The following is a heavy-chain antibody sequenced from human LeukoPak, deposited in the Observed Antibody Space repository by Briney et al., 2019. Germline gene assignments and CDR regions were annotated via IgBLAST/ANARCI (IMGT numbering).Heavy chain of an antibody. Sequence: GGSLRLSCAASGFTFSSYAMSWVRQAPGKGLEWVSAISGSGGSTYYADSVKGRFTISRDNSKNTLYLQMNRLRAEDTAVYYCAKAWRNGSKRNDAFDIWGQGTMVTVSS. J-gene: IGHJ3*02. D-gene: IGHD1-14*01. CDR2: ISGSGGST. CDR1: GFTFSSYA. V-gene: IGHV3-23*01. CDR3: AKAWRNGSKRNDAFDI.